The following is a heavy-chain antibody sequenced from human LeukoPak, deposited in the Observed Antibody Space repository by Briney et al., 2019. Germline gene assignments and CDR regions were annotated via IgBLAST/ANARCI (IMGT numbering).Heavy chain of an antibody. CDR2: IYSGGTT. V-gene: IGHV3-66*01. Sequence: GGSLRLSCAASGFTVSSNYMTWVRQAPGKGLEWVSVIYSGGTTYYADSVKGRFTISRDNSKKTLYLQMSSLRAEDTAVYSCARGYCSDGGCALDYWGQGTLVTVS. J-gene: IGHJ4*02. CDR3: ARGYCSDGGCALDY. D-gene: IGHD2-15*01. CDR1: GFTVSSNY.